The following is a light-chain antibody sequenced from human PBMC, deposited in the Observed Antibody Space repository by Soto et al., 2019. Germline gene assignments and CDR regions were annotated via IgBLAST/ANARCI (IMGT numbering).Light chain of an antibody. CDR2: GAS. Sequence: EIVLTQSTGTLSLSRGERATLSCRASERIYSAYLGWYQQKPGQAPRLLIYGASTRATGIPARFSGSGSGTEFTLTISSLQSEDSAVYYCQQYDYWPPWTFGQGAKVDIK. CDR1: ERIYSAY. J-gene: IGKJ1*01. V-gene: IGKV3-15*01. CDR3: QQYDYWPPWT.